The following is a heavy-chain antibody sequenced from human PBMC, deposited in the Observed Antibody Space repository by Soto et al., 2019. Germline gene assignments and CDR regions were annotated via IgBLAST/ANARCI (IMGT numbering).Heavy chain of an antibody. D-gene: IGHD5-12*01. CDR3: ARGRDGYNLGY. CDR1: GGTFSSYA. V-gene: IGHV1-69*01. Sequence: QVQLVQSGAEVKKPRSSVKVSCKASGGTFSSYAISWVRQAPGQGLEWMGGIIPIFGTANYAQKFQGTVTIPADEATGTAYRALSSLRSEHTAVYYCARGRDGYNLGYWGQGTLVTVSS. CDR2: IIPIFGTA. J-gene: IGHJ4*02.